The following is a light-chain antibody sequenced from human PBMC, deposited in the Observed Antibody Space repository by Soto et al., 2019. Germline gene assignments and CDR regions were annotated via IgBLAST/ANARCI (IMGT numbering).Light chain of an antibody. CDR2: AVS. Sequence: QSVLTQPASVSGSPGQSITISCAGTNSDVGAYNYVSWYQQHPGRAPKLMIFAVSSRPSGVSDRFSGSKSGNTASLTISGLQAEDEADYYCSSYRRGSVVFGGGTQLTVL. J-gene: IGLJ2*01. CDR3: SSYRRGSVV. V-gene: IGLV2-14*03. CDR1: NSDVGAYNY.